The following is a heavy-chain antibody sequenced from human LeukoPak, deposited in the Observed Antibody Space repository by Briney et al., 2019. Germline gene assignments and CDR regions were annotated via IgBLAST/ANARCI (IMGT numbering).Heavy chain of an antibody. Sequence: GGSLGLSCAASGFTFSSYSMYWVRQAPGKGLEWVSSISSSSSYIYYADSVKGRFTISRDNAKNSLYLQMNSLRAEDTAVYYCARESYGYFDYWGQGTLVTVSS. D-gene: IGHD5-18*01. CDR3: ARESYGYFDY. CDR2: ISSSSSYI. J-gene: IGHJ4*02. CDR1: GFTFSSYS. V-gene: IGHV3-21*01.